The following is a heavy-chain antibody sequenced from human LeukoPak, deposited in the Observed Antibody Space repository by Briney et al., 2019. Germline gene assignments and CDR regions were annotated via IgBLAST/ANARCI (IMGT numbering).Heavy chain of an antibody. Sequence: PSETLSLTCTVSGGSISSYYWSWIRQPPGKGLEWIGSIYYSGSTYYNPSLKSRVTISVDTSKNQFSLKLSSVTAADTAVYYCARPWGAKPMEPFDYWGQGTLVTVSS. V-gene: IGHV4-39*01. CDR3: ARPWGAKPMEPFDY. CDR1: GGSISSYY. D-gene: IGHD3-16*01. CDR2: IYYSGST. J-gene: IGHJ4*02.